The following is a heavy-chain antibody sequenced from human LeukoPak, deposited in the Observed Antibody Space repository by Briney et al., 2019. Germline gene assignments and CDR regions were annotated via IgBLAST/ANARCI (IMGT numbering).Heavy chain of an antibody. CDR2: IHPNNGGT. CDR1: GYTFTGYY. V-gene: IGHV1-2*02. CDR3: ARGTQTIFGVIDY. Sequence: ASVKVPCKTSGYTFTGYYMHWVRQAPGQGLVWMGWIHPNNGGTIYARSFQGRVTMTSDTSISTAYLELNSLISDDTAMYFCARGTQTIFGVIDYWGQGTLVTVSS. D-gene: IGHD3-3*01. J-gene: IGHJ4*02.